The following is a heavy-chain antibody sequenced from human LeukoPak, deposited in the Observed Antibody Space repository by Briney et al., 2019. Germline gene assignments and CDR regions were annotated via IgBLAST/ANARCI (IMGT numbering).Heavy chain of an antibody. J-gene: IGHJ4*02. CDR3: ARAYSGSPNYFDY. Sequence: SETLSLTCTVSGGSISSSSYYWGWIRQPPGKGLEWIGSIYYSGSTYYNPSLKSRVTISVDTSKNQFSLKLSSVTAADTAVYYCARAYSGSPNYFDYWGQGTLVTVSS. CDR1: GGSISSSSYY. CDR2: IYYSGST. V-gene: IGHV4-39*07. D-gene: IGHD1-26*01.